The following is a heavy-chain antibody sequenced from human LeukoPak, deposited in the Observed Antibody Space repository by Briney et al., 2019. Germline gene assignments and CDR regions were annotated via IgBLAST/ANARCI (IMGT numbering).Heavy chain of an antibody. J-gene: IGHJ4*02. Sequence: SETLSLTCAVSGYSISSGYYWGWIRQPPGKGLGWSGSIYHSGSTYYNPSLKSRVTISVDTSKTQFSLKLSSVTAADTAVYYCARLGVTYYYDSSGSYYFDYWGQGILVTVSS. CDR2: IYHSGST. CDR3: ARLGVTYYYDSSGSYYFDY. V-gene: IGHV4-38-2*01. CDR1: GYSISSGYY. D-gene: IGHD3-22*01.